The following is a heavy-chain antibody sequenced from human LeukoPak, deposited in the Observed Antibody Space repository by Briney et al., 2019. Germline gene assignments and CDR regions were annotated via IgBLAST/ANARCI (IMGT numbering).Heavy chain of an antibody. CDR3: TKGTTGTPFDY. D-gene: IGHD1-1*01. V-gene: IGHV3-30*18. CDR1: GFTFSSFG. Sequence: GRSLRLSCAASGFTFSSFGMHWVRQAPGKGLEWVAVISYDGSERHYADPVKGRFAISRDKSENTLHLQMNSLRTEDTAVYYCTKGTTGTPFDYWGQGILVTVSS. J-gene: IGHJ4*02. CDR2: ISYDGSER.